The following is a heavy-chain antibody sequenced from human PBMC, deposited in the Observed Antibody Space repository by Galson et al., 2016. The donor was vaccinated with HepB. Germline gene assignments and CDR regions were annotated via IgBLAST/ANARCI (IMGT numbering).Heavy chain of an antibody. CDR1: GFSLSADGEG. V-gene: IGHV2-5*02. Sequence: PALVKPTQTLTLTCTFSGFSLSADGEGVGWIRQPPGKALEWLALIYWDDDKRYSQSLQTRLTIAKDTQKNQVVLTLTNMDPVDTATYYCAHVAVAATGTGVGDNDFDLWGQGTLVTVSS. CDR3: AHVAVAATGTGVGDNDFDL. D-gene: IGHD1-7*01. CDR2: IYWDDDK. J-gene: IGHJ5*02.